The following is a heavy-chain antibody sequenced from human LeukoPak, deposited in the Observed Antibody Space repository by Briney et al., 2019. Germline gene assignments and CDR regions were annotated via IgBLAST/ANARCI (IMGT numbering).Heavy chain of an antibody. CDR2: TYYRSKWYN. J-gene: IGHJ4*02. CDR1: GDSVSSNSAA. D-gene: IGHD6-13*01. CDR3: ARDRRMGIAAAGTFDY. Sequence: SQTLSLNCAISGDSVSSNSAAWNWIRQSPSRGLEWLGRTYYRSKWYNDYAVSVKSRITINPDTSKNQFSLQLNSVTPEDTAVYYCARDRRMGIAAAGTFDYWGQGTLVTVSS. V-gene: IGHV6-1*01.